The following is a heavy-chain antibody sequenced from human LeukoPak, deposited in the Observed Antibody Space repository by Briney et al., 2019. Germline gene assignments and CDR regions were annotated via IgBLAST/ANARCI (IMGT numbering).Heavy chain of an antibody. CDR2: IYHSGST. Sequence: PSETLSLTCTVSGGSISSSSYYWGWIRQPPGKGLEWIGTIYHSGSTNYNPSLKSRVTISVDTSKNQFSLKLSSVTAADTAVYYCARHTFKMITFGGVIVKEFDYWGQGTLVTVSS. J-gene: IGHJ4*02. CDR1: GGSISSSSYY. D-gene: IGHD3-16*02. V-gene: IGHV4-39*01. CDR3: ARHTFKMITFGGVIVKEFDY.